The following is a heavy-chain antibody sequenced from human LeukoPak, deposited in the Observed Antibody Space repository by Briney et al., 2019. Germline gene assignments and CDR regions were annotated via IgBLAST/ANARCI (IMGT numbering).Heavy chain of an antibody. CDR2: IYPGDSDT. CDR3: AMTYYYDSSGYYCDY. D-gene: IGHD3-22*01. Sequence: GESLKISCEGSGYSFTSYWIGWVRQMPGKGLEWMGIIYPGDSDTRYSPSFQGQVTISADKSISTAYLQWSSLKASDTAMYYCAMTYYYDSSGYYCDYWGQGTLVTVSS. CDR1: GYSFTSYW. J-gene: IGHJ4*02. V-gene: IGHV5-51*01.